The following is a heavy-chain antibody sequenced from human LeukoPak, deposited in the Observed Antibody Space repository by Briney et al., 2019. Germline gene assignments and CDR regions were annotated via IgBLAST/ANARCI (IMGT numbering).Heavy chain of an antibody. V-gene: IGHV4-59*08. Sequence: PSETLSLTCTVSGGSISSYYWSWIRQPPGKGPEWIGYIFYSGSTYYNPSLKSRVTMSVDTSKNQFSLKLSSVTAADTAVYYCASISTAKNYWGQGTLVTVSS. J-gene: IGHJ4*02. CDR1: GGSISSYY. CDR3: ASISTAKNY. CDR2: IFYSGST. D-gene: IGHD5-18*01.